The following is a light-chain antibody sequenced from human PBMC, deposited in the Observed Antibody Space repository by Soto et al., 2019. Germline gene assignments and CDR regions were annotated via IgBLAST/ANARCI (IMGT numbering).Light chain of an antibody. CDR1: NIGSKA. Sequence: SYELTQPPSGSLAPGQTTRITCGGNNIGSKAVHWYQQKSGQAPVVVVHDDSDRPSGIRERFAGSNSGNTATLTISRVEAGDEADYYCQVWDSSSDHPNWVFGGGTKVTVL. CDR3: QVWDSSSDHPNWV. J-gene: IGLJ3*02. CDR2: DDS. V-gene: IGLV3-21*02.